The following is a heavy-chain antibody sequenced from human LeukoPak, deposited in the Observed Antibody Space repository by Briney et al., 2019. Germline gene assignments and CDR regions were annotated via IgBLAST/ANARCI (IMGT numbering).Heavy chain of an antibody. CDR2: IYYSGST. Sequence: KPSETLSLTCTVSGGSISSYYWSWIRQPPGKGLERVGYIYYSGSTNYNPSLKSRVTISVDTSKNQFSLKLSSVTAADTAVYYCARIGHEDYYFDYWGQGALLTVSS. V-gene: IGHV4-59*01. CDR3: ARIGHEDYYFDY. J-gene: IGHJ4*02. CDR1: GGSISSYY.